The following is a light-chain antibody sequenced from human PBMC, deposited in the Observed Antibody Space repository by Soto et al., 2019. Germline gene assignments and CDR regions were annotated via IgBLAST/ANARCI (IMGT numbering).Light chain of an antibody. Sequence: EIVMTQSPDTLSVSPGDTATLSCRSSQNIHINLAWYQQKPGQAPTLLIYGVTARAPGVPARFSGSGYGTSFNLTNRSVQYWDFGVFYCQQYEGWPRTFGLGTKVEIQ. V-gene: IGKV3-15*01. J-gene: IGKJ2*01. CDR1: QNIHIN. CDR2: GVT. CDR3: QQYEGWPRT.